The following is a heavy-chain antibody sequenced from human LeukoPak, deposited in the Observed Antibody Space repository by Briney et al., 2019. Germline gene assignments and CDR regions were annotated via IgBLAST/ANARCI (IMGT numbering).Heavy chain of an antibody. CDR3: AKVDLYGYGVDY. J-gene: IGHJ4*02. CDR1: GFTFDDYA. V-gene: IGHV3-9*01. D-gene: IGHD5-18*01. CDR2: ISWNSGSI. Sequence: GGSLRLSCAASGFTFDDYAMHWVRQAPGKGLEWVSGISWNSGSIGYADSVKGRFTISRDNAKNSLYLQMNSLRAEDTALYYCAKVDLYGYGVDYWGQGTLVTASS.